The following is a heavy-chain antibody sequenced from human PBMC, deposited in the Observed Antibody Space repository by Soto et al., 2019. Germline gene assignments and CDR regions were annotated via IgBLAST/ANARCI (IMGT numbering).Heavy chain of an antibody. CDR2: ISYDGSNK. D-gene: IGHD3-10*01. CDR3: AKDPGHMVRGVTPFPHFDY. J-gene: IGHJ4*02. Sequence: QVQLVESGGGVVQPGRSLRLSCAASGFTFSSYGMHWVRQAPGKGLEWVAVISYDGSNKYYADSVKGRFTIPRDNSKNTLNVQINSLRAEDTAVYYCAKDPGHMVRGVTPFPHFDYWGQGTLVTVSS. V-gene: IGHV3-30*18. CDR1: GFTFSSYG.